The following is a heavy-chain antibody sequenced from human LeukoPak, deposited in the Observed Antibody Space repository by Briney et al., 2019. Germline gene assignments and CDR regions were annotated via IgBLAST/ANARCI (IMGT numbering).Heavy chain of an antibody. CDR3: AKEMDSRDYYGSGSCDY. J-gene: IGHJ4*02. CDR2: ISGSGGST. V-gene: IGHV3-23*01. D-gene: IGHD3-10*01. Sequence: GGSLRLSCAASGFTFSSYAMSWVRQAPGKGLEWVSAISGSGGSTYYADSVKGRFTISRDNSKNTLYLQMNSLRAEDTAVYCCAKEMDSRDYYGSGSCDYWGQGTLVTVSS. CDR1: GFTFSSYA.